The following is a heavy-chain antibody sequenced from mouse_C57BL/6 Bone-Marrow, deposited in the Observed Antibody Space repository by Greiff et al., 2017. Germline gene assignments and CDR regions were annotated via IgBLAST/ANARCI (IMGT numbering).Heavy chain of an antibody. CDR3: ARSRGNYGDY. D-gene: IGHD2-1*01. Sequence: QVQLQQPGAELVMPGASVKLSCKASGYTFTSYWMHWVKQRPGQGLEWIGEIDPSDSYTNYNQKFKGKSTLTVDKSSSTAYMQLSSLTSEDSAVYYCARSRGNYGDYWGQGTTLTVSS. V-gene: IGHV1-69*01. CDR2: IDPSDSYT. J-gene: IGHJ2*01. CDR1: GYTFTSYW.